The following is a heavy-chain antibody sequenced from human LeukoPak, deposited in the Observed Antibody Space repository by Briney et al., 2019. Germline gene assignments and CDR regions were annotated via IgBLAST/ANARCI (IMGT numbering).Heavy chain of an antibody. V-gene: IGHV3-23*01. D-gene: IGHD3-3*01. CDR3: AREALEWSPPDI. J-gene: IGHJ3*02. CDR2: ISSTGGTT. CDR1: KFTFSTYG. Sequence: GGSLRLSCAASKFTFSTYGMSWVRQAPGKGLEWVSSISSTGGTTYYADSVKGRFTISRDNSKNTLYLQMNNMRTEDTAVYYCAREALEWSPPDIWGQGTTVTVSS.